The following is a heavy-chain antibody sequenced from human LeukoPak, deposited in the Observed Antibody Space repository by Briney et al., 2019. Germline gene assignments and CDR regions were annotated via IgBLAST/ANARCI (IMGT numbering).Heavy chain of an antibody. D-gene: IGHD3-10*01. CDR1: GFTFSSYE. J-gene: IGHJ4*02. CDR3: ARRIITITLDGSGSYYDY. V-gene: IGHV3-48*03. CDR2: ISSSGITI. Sequence: GGSLRLSCAASGFTFSSYEMNWVRQAPGKGLEWVSYISSSGITIYYADSVKGRFTISRDNAKNSLYLQMNSLRAEDTAVYYCARRIITITLDGSGSYYDYWGQGTLVTVSS.